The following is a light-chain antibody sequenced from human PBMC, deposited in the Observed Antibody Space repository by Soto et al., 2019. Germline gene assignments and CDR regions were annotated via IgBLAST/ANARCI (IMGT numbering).Light chain of an antibody. CDR1: QSVTSSY. J-gene: IGKJ2*01. CDR3: QKYGRPPYT. CDR2: GAS. Sequence: EIVLTQSPGTLSLSPGERATLSCRASQSVTSSYLAWYKQKPGQAPRLLIHGASVRATGIPVRFSGSVSGKDVTLTISRLEPEDFAVYYFQKYGRPPYTFGQGPKLEIK. V-gene: IGKV3-20*01.